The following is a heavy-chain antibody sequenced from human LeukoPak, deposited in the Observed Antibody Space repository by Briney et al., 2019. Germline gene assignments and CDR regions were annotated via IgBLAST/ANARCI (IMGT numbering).Heavy chain of an antibody. V-gene: IGHV4-30-4*08. Sequence: PSETLSLTCTVSGGSISSGGYYWSWIRQHPGKGLEWIGYIYYSGSTYYNPSLKSRVTISVDTSKNQFSLKLSSVTAADTAVYYCARGFPTYYYGSGSYYFDYWGQGTLVTVSS. J-gene: IGHJ4*02. CDR2: IYYSGST. CDR3: ARGFPTYYYGSGSYYFDY. D-gene: IGHD3-10*01. CDR1: GGSISSGGYY.